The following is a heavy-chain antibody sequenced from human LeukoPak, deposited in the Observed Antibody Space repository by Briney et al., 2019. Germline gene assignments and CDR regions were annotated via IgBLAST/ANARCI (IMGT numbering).Heavy chain of an antibody. V-gene: IGHV3-49*03. D-gene: IGHD2-21*02. J-gene: IGHJ5*02. CDR1: GFTFGDYA. CDR3: TRDRGDYWFDP. Sequence: GGSLRLSCTASGFTFGDYAMSWFRQAPGKGLEWVGFIRSKAYGGTTEYAASVKGRFTTSRDDSKSIAYLQMNSLKTEDTAVYYCTRDRGDYWFDPWGQGTLVTVSS. CDR2: IRSKAYGGTT.